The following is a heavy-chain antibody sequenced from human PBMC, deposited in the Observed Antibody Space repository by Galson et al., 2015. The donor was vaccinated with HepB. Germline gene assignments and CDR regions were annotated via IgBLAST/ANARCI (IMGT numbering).Heavy chain of an antibody. CDR2: IIGNIAGT. D-gene: IGHD5-18*01. CDR3: ARTLAPYTGFDY. Sequence: SLRLSCAASGFTFSNHAMSWVRQAPGKGLEWVSSIIGNIAGTYYADSAKGRFTISSANSKNTLYLQLNSLRAEDTATYFCARTLAPYTGFDYWGQGTLVTVSS. J-gene: IGHJ4*02. V-gene: IGHV3-23*01. CDR1: GFTFSNHA.